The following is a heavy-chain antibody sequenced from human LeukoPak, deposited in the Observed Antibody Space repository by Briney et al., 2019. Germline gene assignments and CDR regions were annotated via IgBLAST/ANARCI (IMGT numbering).Heavy chain of an antibody. V-gene: IGHV3-21*01. CDR1: GFTFSSYS. J-gene: IGHJ4*02. CDR3: AGEVGATKRLDY. CDR2: ISSSSSYI. Sequence: PGGSLRLSCAASGFTFSSYSMNWVRQAPGKGLEWVSSISSSSSYIYYADSVKGRFTISRDNAKNSLYLQMNSLRAEDTAVYYCAGEVGATKRLDYWGQGTLVTVSS. D-gene: IGHD1-26*01.